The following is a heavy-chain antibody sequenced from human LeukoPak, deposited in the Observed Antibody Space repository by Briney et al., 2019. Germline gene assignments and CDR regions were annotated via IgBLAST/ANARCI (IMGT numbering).Heavy chain of an antibody. D-gene: IGHD1-1*01. CDR3: TRDRGAYNLYDY. V-gene: IGHV3-49*03. J-gene: IGHJ4*02. CDR1: GFTFGDYA. Sequence: GGSLRLSCTASGFTFGDYAMSWIRQAPGKGLEWVGFIRSKAYGETADYAASVKGRFIISRDDSKAIAYLQMNSLKTEDTAVYHCTRDRGAYNLYDYWGQGTLVTVSS. CDR2: IRSKAYGETA.